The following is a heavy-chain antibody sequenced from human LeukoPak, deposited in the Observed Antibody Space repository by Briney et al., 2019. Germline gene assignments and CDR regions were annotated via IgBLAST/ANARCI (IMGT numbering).Heavy chain of an antibody. V-gene: IGHV1-2*02. Sequence: ASVKVSCKASGYTFTGYYMHWVRQAPGQGLEWMGWINPNSGGTNYAQKFQGRVTMTRDTSISTAYMELSSLRSEDTAVYYCARSLYYYDSSGYYYGLYYYYGMDVWGQGTLVTVSS. CDR1: GYTFTGYY. J-gene: IGHJ6*02. D-gene: IGHD3-22*01. CDR3: ARSLYYYDSSGYYYGLYYYYGMDV. CDR2: INPNSGGT.